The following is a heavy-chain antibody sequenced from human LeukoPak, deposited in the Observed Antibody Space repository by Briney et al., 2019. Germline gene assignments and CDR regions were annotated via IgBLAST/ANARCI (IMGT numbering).Heavy chain of an antibody. V-gene: IGHV1-2*02. CDR3: ATTRGGYGDYDLDFDY. Sequence: ASVKVSCKASGYTFTGYYMHWVRQAPGQGLEWMGWINPNSGGTNYAQKFQGRVTMTRDTSISTAYMELSRLRSDDTAVYYCATTRGGYGDYDLDFDYWGQGTLVTVSS. CDR2: INPNSGGT. J-gene: IGHJ4*02. CDR1: GYTFTGYY. D-gene: IGHD4-17*01.